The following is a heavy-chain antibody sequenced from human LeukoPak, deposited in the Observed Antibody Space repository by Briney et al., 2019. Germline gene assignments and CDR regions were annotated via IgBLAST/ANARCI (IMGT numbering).Heavy chain of an antibody. D-gene: IGHD3-3*01. Sequence: PSETLSLTCAVYGGSFSGYYWSWIRQPPGKGLEWIGEINHSGSTNYNPSLKSRVTISVDTSKNQFSLKLSSVTAADTAVYYCARAAYDFWSGYHNYYFDYWGQGTLVTVSS. CDR1: GGSFSGYY. CDR2: INHSGST. CDR3: ARAAYDFWSGYHNYYFDY. V-gene: IGHV4-34*01. J-gene: IGHJ4*02.